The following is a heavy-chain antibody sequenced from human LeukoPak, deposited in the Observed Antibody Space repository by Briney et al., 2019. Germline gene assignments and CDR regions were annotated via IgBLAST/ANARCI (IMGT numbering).Heavy chain of an antibody. J-gene: IGHJ4*02. CDR2: IYSGGST. V-gene: IGHV3-53*01. CDR3: ARASGIYGSGSSPFDY. D-gene: IGHD3-10*01. CDR1: GFAFSYAW. Sequence: PGGSLRLSCAASGFAFSYAWMSWVRQAPGKGLEWVSVIYSGGSTYYADSVKGRFTISRDNSKNTLYLQMNSLRAEDTAVYYCARASGIYGSGSSPFDYWGQGTLVTVSS.